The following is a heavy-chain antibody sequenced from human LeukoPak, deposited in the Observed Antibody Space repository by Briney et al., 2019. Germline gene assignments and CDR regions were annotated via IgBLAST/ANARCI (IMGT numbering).Heavy chain of an antibody. CDR2: INGDGIST. CDR3: AREPGITATPDY. J-gene: IGHJ4*02. V-gene: IGHV3-74*01. Sequence: GGSLGLSCAASGFTFSSYWMHWVRQAPGKGLVWVSRINGDGISTSYADSVKGRFTISRDNAKNTLYLQMNSLRAEDTAVYYCAREPGITATPDYWGQGTLVTVSS. CDR1: GFTFSSYW. D-gene: IGHD6-13*01.